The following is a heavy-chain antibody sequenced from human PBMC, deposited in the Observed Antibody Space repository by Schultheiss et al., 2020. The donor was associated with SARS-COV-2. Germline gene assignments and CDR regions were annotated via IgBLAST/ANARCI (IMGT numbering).Heavy chain of an antibody. CDR3: ARHEGGVDYGDYQGPFDY. V-gene: IGHV4-4*07. Sequence: SETLSLTCTVSGGSISSYYWSWIRQPAGKGLEWIGRIYTSGSTNYNPSLKSRVTMSVDTSKNQFSLKLSSVTAADTAVYYCARHEGGVDYGDYQGPFDYWGQGTLVTVSS. CDR2: IYTSGST. J-gene: IGHJ4*02. CDR1: GGSISSYY. D-gene: IGHD4-17*01.